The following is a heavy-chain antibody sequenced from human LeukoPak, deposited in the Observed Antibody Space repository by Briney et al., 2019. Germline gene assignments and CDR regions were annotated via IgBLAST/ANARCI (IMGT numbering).Heavy chain of an antibody. Sequence: SETLSLTCTVSGGSISNYYWSWIRQPAGKGLEWTGRIYSSGSTNYNPSLESRVTMSVDTSKNQFSLKLTSVTAADTAVYFCARDAPYSNSWPFDYWGRGSLVTVSS. D-gene: IGHD6-13*01. CDR2: IYSSGST. V-gene: IGHV4-4*07. J-gene: IGHJ4*02. CDR1: GGSISNYY. CDR3: ARDAPYSNSWPFDY.